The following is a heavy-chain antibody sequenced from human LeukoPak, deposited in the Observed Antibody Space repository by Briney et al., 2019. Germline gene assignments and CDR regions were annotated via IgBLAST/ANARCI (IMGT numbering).Heavy chain of an antibody. J-gene: IGHJ4*02. CDR3: ARLGRRGGLN. V-gene: IGHV4-59*01. D-gene: IGHD2-15*01. Sequence: SETLSLTCTVSGGSISSYYWSWIRQPPGKGLEWIGYIYYSGSTNYNPSLKSRVTISVDTSKNQFSLKLSSVTAADTAVYHCARLGRRGGLNWGQGTLVTVSS. CDR1: GGSISSYY. CDR2: IYYSGST.